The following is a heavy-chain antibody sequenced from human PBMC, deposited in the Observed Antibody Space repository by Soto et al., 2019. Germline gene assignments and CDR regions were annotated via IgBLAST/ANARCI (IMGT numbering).Heavy chain of an antibody. V-gene: IGHV4-39*01. Sequence: QLQLQESGPGLVKPSETLSLTCTVSGGSISSSSYYWGWIRQPPGKGLEWIGSIYYSGSTYYNPSLKSRVTISVDTSKNQFSLKLSSVTAADTAVYYCARHPMRDIAVAQVAWFDPWGQGTLVTVSS. J-gene: IGHJ5*02. CDR2: IYYSGST. CDR3: ARHPMRDIAVAQVAWFDP. D-gene: IGHD6-19*01. CDR1: GGSISSSSYY.